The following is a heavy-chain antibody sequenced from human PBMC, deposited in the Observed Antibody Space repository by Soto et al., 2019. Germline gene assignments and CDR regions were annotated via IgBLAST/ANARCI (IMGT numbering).Heavy chain of an antibody. CDR1: GGSISSSY. J-gene: IGHJ4*02. D-gene: IGHD3-22*01. CDR3: ARHSSGWNHLDY. CDR2: ISYSGST. Sequence: SETLSLTCTLSGGSISSSYWTWIRQPPGKGLEWIGYISYSGSTNYNPSLKSRVTISADTSRNQFSLKLSSVTAADTAVYYCARHSSGWNHLDYWGQGALVTVS. V-gene: IGHV4-59*01.